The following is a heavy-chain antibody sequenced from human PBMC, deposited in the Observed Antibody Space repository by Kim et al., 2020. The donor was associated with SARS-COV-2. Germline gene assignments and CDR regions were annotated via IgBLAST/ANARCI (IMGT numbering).Heavy chain of an antibody. CDR3: ARLSAGYDFWSGYYTLGDY. V-gene: IGHV4-39*01. J-gene: IGHJ4*02. CDR2: IYYSGST. CDR1: GGSISSSSYY. Sequence: SETLSLTCTVSGGSISSSSYYWGWIRQPPGKGLEWIGSIYYSGSTYYNPSLKSRVTISVDTSKNQFSLKLSSVTAADTAVYYCARLSAGYDFWSGYYTLGDYWGQGTLVTVSS. D-gene: IGHD3-3*01.